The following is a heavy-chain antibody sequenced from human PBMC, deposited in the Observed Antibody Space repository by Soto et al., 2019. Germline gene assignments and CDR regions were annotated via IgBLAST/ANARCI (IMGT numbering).Heavy chain of an antibody. V-gene: IGHV3-30-3*01. Sequence: QVRLVESGGGVVQPGRSLRLSCTASGFSFSSYAMYWFRQPPGKGLEWVAVISHDGINKHYADSVKGRVTVSRDNSTNSLDLQLNSWRGEDTARNSCAKAMFRSANFLSGFGPWGQEPWSPSPQ. CDR3: AKAMFRSANFLSGFGP. CDR2: ISHDGINK. CDR1: GFSFSSYA. D-gene: IGHD7-27*01. J-gene: IGHJ5*02.